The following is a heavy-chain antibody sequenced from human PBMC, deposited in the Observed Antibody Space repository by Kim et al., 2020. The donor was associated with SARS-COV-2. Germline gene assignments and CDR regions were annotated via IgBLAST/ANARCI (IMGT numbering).Heavy chain of an antibody. CDR3: TTHCGGDCILAAEYFQH. J-gene: IGHJ1*01. D-gene: IGHD2-21*02. CDR2: IKSKTDGGTT. CDR1: GFTFSNAW. Sequence: GGSLRLSCAASGFTFSNAWMSWVRQAPGKGLEWVGRIKSKTDGGTTDYAAPVKGRFTISRDDSKNTLYLQMNSLKTEDTAVYYCTTHCGGDCILAAEYFQHWGQGTLVTVSS. V-gene: IGHV3-15*01.